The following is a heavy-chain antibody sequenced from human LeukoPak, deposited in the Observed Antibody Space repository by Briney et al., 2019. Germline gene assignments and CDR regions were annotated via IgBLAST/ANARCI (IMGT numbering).Heavy chain of an antibody. Sequence: GGSLRLSCAASGSTFSSYSMNWVRQAPGKGLEWVSSISSSSSYIYYADSVKGRFTISRDNAKNSLYLQMNSLRAEDTAVYYCARDKRYSSGWYGFDIWGQGTMVTVSS. CDR1: GSTFSSYS. D-gene: IGHD6-19*01. J-gene: IGHJ3*02. CDR2: ISSSSSYI. V-gene: IGHV3-21*01. CDR3: ARDKRYSSGWYGFDI.